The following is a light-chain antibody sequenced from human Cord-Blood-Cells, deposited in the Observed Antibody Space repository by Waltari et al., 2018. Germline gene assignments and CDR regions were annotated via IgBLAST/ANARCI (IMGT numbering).Light chain of an antibody. CDR2: EVS. CDR1: SSDVGCYNL. V-gene: IGLV2-23*02. Sequence: QSALTQPASVSGSPGQSITISCTGTSSDVGCYNLVSWYQQHPGKAPKLMIYEVSKRPSGVSNRFSGSKSGNTASLTISGLQAEDEADYYCCSYAGSLWVFGGGTKLTVL. CDR3: CSYAGSLWV. J-gene: IGLJ3*02.